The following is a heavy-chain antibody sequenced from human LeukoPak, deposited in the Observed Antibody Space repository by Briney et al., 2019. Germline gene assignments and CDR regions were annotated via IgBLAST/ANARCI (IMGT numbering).Heavy chain of an antibody. CDR1: GFTFSGYW. J-gene: IGHJ6*03. CDR3: GGDYDYYLDV. Sequence: GGSLRLSCAASGFTFSGYWMHWVRQAPGKGLEWFSRIHGDGYTTTYADSVKGRYTISRDNSRNTVFLQINNVSAEDTAVFYCGGDYDYYLDVWGKGTTVTVSS. CDR2: IHGDGYTT. V-gene: IGHV3-74*01.